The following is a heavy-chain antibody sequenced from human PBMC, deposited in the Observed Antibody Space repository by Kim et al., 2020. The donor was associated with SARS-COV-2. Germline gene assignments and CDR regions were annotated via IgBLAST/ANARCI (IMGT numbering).Heavy chain of an antibody. V-gene: IGHV3-53*01. Sequence: GGSLRLSCAASGFTVSSNYMSWVRQAPGKGLDWVSVIYSGGSTYYADSVKGRFTISRDNSKNTLYLQMNSLRAEDTAVYYCARDAYDILTRAPTQAWGQGTLVTVSS. CDR2: IYSGGST. D-gene: IGHD3-9*01. CDR3: ARDAYDILTRAPTQA. J-gene: IGHJ5*02. CDR1: GFTVSSNY.